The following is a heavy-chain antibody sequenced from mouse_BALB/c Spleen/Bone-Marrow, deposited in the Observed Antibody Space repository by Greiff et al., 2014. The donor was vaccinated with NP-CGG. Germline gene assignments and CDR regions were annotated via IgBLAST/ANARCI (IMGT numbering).Heavy chain of an antibody. CDR2: IDPYNGGT. CDR1: GYSFTDYN. Sequence: EVQVVESGPELVKPGASVKVSCKASGYSFTDYNMYWVKQSHGKSLEWIGYIDPYNGGTSYNQKFKGKATLTVDKSSSTAFMHLNSLTSEDSAVYYCARRSTMITTEAWFAYWGQGTLVTVSA. V-gene: IGHV1S135*01. CDR3: ARRSTMITTEAWFAY. D-gene: IGHD2-4*01. J-gene: IGHJ3*01.